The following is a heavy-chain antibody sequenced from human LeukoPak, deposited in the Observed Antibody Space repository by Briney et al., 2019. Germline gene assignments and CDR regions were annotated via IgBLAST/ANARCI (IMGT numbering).Heavy chain of an antibody. D-gene: IGHD3-3*01. Sequence: TSETLSLTCTVSGGSISSHYWSWIRQPPGKGLEWIGYIYYSGSTNYNPSLKSRVTISVDTSKNQFSLKLSSVTAADTAVYYCASFWSGCLGPWGQGTLVTVSS. CDR1: GGSISSHY. J-gene: IGHJ4*02. V-gene: IGHV4-59*11. CDR2: IYYSGST. CDR3: ASFWSGCLGP.